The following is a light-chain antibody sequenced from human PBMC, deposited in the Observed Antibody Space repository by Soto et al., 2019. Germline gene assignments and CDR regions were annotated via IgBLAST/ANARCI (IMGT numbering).Light chain of an antibody. J-gene: IGKJ4*01. CDR1: QSVSSY. V-gene: IGKV3-11*01. CDR3: QQRSNWQLT. CDR2: DAS. Sequence: EIVLTQSPATLSLSPGERATLSCRASQSVSSYLAWYQQKPGQAPRLLIYDASNRATGIPARFSGSGSGTDFTLTISSLEPEEFAVYYCQQRSNWQLTFGGVTKVEIK.